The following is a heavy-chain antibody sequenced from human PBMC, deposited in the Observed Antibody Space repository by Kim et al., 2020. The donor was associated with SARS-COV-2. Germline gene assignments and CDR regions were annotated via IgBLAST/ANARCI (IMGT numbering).Heavy chain of an antibody. CDR2: IRTKSNSYAT. CDR3: TSTVNLYFLDY. Sequence: GGSLRLSCAASGFTFSGSAMHWVRQASGKGLEWVGRIRTKSNSYATTYAASVKGRFTISRDDSKNTAFLQMDSLRTEDTAVYFCTSTVNLYFLDYWGQGTLVTVSS. CDR1: GFTFSGSA. D-gene: IGHD4-17*01. J-gene: IGHJ4*02. V-gene: IGHV3-73*01.